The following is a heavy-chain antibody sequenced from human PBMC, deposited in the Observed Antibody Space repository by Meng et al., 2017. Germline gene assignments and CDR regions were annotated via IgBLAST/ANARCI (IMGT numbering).Heavy chain of an antibody. CDR2: INPNSGGT. V-gene: IGHV1-2*06. Sequence: GRLVQSGGGVKKPGASVKVSCKASGYTFTGYYMHWVRQAPGQGLEWMGRINPNSGGTNYAQKFQGRVTMTRDTSISTAYMELSRLRSDDTAVYYCARGPNRWTGFDYWGQGTLVTVSS. D-gene: IGHD3/OR15-3a*01. CDR1: GYTFTGYY. J-gene: IGHJ4*02. CDR3: ARGPNRWTGFDY.